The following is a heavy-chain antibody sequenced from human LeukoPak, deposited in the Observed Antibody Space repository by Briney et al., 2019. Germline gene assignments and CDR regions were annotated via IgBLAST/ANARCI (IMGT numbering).Heavy chain of an antibody. CDR2: INTLSGTT. CDR1: GGTIRGFV. CDR3: TRGDDFLAAYNYMDV. Sequence: GASVKVSRKASGGTIRGFVINWVRQAPGEGLEWMGRINTLSGTTNYTQKFQGRVTMTTDESTTTVFMELSRLTSEDTAVYYCTRGDDFLAAYNYMDVWGKGSSVIVSS. D-gene: IGHD3-9*01. V-gene: IGHV1-69*05. J-gene: IGHJ6*03.